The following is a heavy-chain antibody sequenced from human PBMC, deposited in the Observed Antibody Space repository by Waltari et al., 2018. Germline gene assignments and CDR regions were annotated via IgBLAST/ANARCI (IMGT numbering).Heavy chain of an antibody. CDR2: IYTSGST. D-gene: IGHD4-17*01. CDR1: GGSISSYY. Sequence: QVQLQESGPGLVKPSETLSLTCTVSGGSISSYYGSWIRQPAGKGLEWIGRIYTSGSTNYNPSLKSRVTMSVDTSKNQFSLKLSSVTAADTAVYYCARASPRLRYGDRNYDWYFDLWGRGTLVTVSS. J-gene: IGHJ2*01. CDR3: ARASPRLRYGDRNYDWYFDL. V-gene: IGHV4-4*07.